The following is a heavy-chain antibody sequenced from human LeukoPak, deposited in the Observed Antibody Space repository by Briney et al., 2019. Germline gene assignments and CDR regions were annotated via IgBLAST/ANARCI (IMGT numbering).Heavy chain of an antibody. V-gene: IGHV3-33*08. Sequence: PGGSLRLSCVASGFTFSSSAMSWVRQAPGKGLEWVAVIWYDGSNKYYADSVKGRFTISRDNSKNTLYLQMNSLRAEDTAVYYCARDRGSGYFDYWGQGTLVTVSS. CDR2: IWYDGSNK. CDR1: GFTFSSSA. D-gene: IGHD3-10*01. J-gene: IGHJ4*02. CDR3: ARDRGSGYFDY.